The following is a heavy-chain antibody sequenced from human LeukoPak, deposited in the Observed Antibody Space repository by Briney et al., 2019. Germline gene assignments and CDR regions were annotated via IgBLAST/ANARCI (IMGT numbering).Heavy chain of an antibody. D-gene: IGHD3-22*01. CDR2: ISGSGGST. CDR3: AKDDDSSGYSGSWAFDI. CDR1: GFTFSSYA. J-gene: IGHJ3*02. Sequence: PGGSLKLSCAASGFTFSSYAMSWVRQAPGKGLEWVSAISGSGGSTYYADSVKGRFTISRDNSKNTLYLQMNSLRAEDTAVYYCAKDDDSSGYSGSWAFDIWGQGTMVTVSS. V-gene: IGHV3-23*01.